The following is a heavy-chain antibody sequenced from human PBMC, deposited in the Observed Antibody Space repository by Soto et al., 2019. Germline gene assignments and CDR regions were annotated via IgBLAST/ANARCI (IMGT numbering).Heavy chain of an antibody. V-gene: IGHV1-69*06. CDR2: IIPIFGTA. CDR3: ARVVENYYDSSGYYYD. D-gene: IGHD3-22*01. CDR1: GGTFSSYA. Sequence: ASVKVSCKASGGTFSSYASSWERQAPGQGLEWMGGIIPIFGTANYAQKFQGRVTITADKSTSTAYMELSSLRSEDTAVYYCARVVENYYDSSGYYYDWGQGTLVTISS. J-gene: IGHJ4*02.